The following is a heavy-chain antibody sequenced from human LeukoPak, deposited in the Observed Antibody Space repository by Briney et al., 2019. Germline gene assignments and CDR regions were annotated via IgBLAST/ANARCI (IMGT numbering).Heavy chain of an antibody. V-gene: IGHV4-59*08. Sequence: SETLSLTCTVSGGSISSYYWSWIRQPPGKGLEWIGYIYYSGSTNYNPSLKSRVTISVDTSKNQFSLKLSSVTAADTAVYYCARRSGDYIWKYWYFDLWGCGTLVTVSS. CDR3: ARRSGDYIWKYWYFDL. CDR2: IYYSGST. CDR1: GGSISSYY. J-gene: IGHJ2*01. D-gene: IGHD4-17*01.